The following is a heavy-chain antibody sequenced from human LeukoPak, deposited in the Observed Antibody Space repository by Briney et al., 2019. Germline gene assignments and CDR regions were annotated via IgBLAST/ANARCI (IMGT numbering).Heavy chain of an antibody. J-gene: IGHJ3*02. D-gene: IGHD3-22*01. V-gene: IGHV4-39*07. CDR3: ALFKPQYYYDSSGYFDI. Sequence: SETLSLTCTVSGGSTSNSNYYWGWIRQPPGKGLEWIGGIHYSGNTYYNPSLKSRVTISVDTSKNQFSLKLSSVTAADTAVYYCALFKPQYYYDSSGYFDIWGQGTMVTVSS. CDR2: IHYSGNT. CDR1: GGSTSNSNYY.